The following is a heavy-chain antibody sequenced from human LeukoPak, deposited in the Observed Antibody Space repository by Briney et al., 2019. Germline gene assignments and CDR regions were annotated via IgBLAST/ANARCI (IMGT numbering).Heavy chain of an antibody. D-gene: IGHD5-12*01. V-gene: IGHV5-51*01. CDR1: EYSFDIYW. CDR2: VYPEDSDT. J-gene: IGHJ6*02. CDR3: ARLGLGGSGSTLYYYHYAMDV. Sequence: GESLKISCKGSEYSFDIYWIAWVRQMPGKGLEWMGIVYPEDSDTRYNPSFQGQVTISADKSIDTAYLQWRSLKASDTAIYYCARLGLGGSGSTLYYYHYAMDVWGQGTTVTVSS.